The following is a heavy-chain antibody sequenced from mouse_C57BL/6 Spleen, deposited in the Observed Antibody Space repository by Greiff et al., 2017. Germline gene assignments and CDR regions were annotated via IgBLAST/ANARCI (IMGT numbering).Heavy chain of an antibody. J-gene: IGHJ3*01. CDR1: GYAFSSYW. CDR2: IYPGDGDT. Sequence: VKLVESGAELVKPGASVKISCKASGYAFSSYWMNWVKQRPGKGLEWIGQIYPGDGDTNYNGKFKGKATLTADKSSSTAYMQLSSLTSEDSAVYFCARGGSSGFFAYWGQGTLVTVSA. CDR3: ARGGSSGFFAY. D-gene: IGHD3-2*02. V-gene: IGHV1-80*01.